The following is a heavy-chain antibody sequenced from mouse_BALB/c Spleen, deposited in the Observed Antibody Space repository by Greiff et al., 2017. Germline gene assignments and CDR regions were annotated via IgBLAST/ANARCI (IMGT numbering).Heavy chain of an antibody. CDR2: ISSGSSTI. CDR3: ARGYYGHGAMDY. Sequence: EVQLVESGGGLVQPGGSRKLSCAASGFTFSSFGMHWVRQAPEKGLEWVAYISSGSSTIYYADTVKGRFTISRDNPKNTLFLQMTSLRSEDTAMYYCARGYYGHGAMDYWGQGTSVTVSS. J-gene: IGHJ4*01. V-gene: IGHV5-17*02. CDR1: GFTFSSFG. D-gene: IGHD1-1*01.